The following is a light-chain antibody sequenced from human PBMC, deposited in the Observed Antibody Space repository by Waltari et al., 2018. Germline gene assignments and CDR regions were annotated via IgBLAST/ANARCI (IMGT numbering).Light chain of an antibody. V-gene: IGLV2-14*01. CDR2: DVS. CDR1: SSDVGGYNY. Sequence: QSALTQPASVSGSPGQSITISCTGTSSDVGGYNYVSWSQKHPGKAPKLMIYDVSKRPSGVSNRVSGSKSGNTASLTISGLQAEDEADYYCSSYTSSSTYVFGTGTKVTVL. CDR3: SSYTSSSTYV. J-gene: IGLJ1*01.